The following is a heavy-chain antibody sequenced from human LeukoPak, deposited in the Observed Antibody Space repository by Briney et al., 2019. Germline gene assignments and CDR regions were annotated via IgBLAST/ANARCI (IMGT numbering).Heavy chain of an antibody. CDR2: INHGGST. D-gene: IGHD2-15*01. Sequence: SETLSLTCAVYGGPFSGYYWSWIRQPPGKGLEWIGEINHGGSTNYNPSLKSRVTMSVDTSKNHFSLKLTSVNAADTAVYYCARGYCSGGSCYLGHTSHPDYWGQGTLVTVSS. CDR1: GGPFSGYY. V-gene: IGHV4-34*01. CDR3: ARGYCSGGSCYLGHTSHPDY. J-gene: IGHJ4*02.